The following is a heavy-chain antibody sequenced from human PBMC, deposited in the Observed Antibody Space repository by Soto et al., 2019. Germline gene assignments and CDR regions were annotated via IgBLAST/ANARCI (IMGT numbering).Heavy chain of an antibody. Sequence: PSETLSLTCTVYGGSFRGYYWTWIRQPPGKGLEWIGEINHSGSTKYNPSLKSRVTMTTDTSTSTAYMELRSLRSDDTAVYYCARVGVGYFDWLLYGDFDYWGQGTLVTVSS. CDR3: ARVGVGYFDWLLYGDFDY. D-gene: IGHD3-9*01. J-gene: IGHJ4*02. V-gene: IGHV4-34*10. CDR1: GGSFRGYY. CDR2: INHSGST.